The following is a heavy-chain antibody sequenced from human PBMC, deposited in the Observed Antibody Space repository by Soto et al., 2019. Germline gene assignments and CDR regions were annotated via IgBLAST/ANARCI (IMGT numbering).Heavy chain of an antibody. J-gene: IGHJ4*02. D-gene: IGHD4-17*01. CDR2: IYWNDDK. Sequence: QITLKESGPTLVKPTQTLTLTCTFSGFSLSTSGVGVGWIRQPPGKALEWLALIYWNDDKRYSPSLKSRLTITKDTSKNQVVLTMTNMDPVDTATYYCAPRSSMTTVTTYDYWGQGTLVTVSS. CDR3: APRSSMTTVTTYDY. CDR1: GFSLSTSGVG. V-gene: IGHV2-5*01.